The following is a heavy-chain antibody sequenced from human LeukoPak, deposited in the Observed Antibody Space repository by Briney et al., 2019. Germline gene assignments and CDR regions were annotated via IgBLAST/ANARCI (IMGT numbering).Heavy chain of an antibody. J-gene: IGHJ4*02. CDR1: GFTFSNYG. Sequence: GGSLRLSCAASGFTFSNYGIHWVRQAPGKGLEWVAVISYDGSNKYYADSVKGRFTISRANSKNTLYLQMNSLRAEDTAVYYCAKDGRSGSYLGTFDYWGQGTLVTASS. CDR3: AKDGRSGSYLGTFDY. V-gene: IGHV3-30*18. D-gene: IGHD1-26*01. CDR2: ISYDGSNK.